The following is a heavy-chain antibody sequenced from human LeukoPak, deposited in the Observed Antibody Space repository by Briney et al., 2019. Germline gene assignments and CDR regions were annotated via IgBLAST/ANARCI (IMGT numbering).Heavy chain of an antibody. CDR1: GGTFSSCA. V-gene: IGHV1-69*13. CDR3: ARDLRVVSSGYFDL. Sequence: GASVKVSCKASGGTFSSCAISWVRQAPGQGLEWMGGIIPIFGTADYAQKFQGRVTITADESTSTAYMELSSLRSEDTAVYYCARDLRVVSSGYFDLWGRGALVTVSS. CDR2: IIPIFGTA. D-gene: IGHD5/OR15-5a*01. J-gene: IGHJ2*01.